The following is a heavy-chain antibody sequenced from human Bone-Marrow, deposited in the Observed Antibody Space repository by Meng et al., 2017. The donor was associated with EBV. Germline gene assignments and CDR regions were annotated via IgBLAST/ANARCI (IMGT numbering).Heavy chain of an antibody. CDR1: GYTFTSYY. V-gene: IGHV1-46*01. Sequence: QGQLVQFGAEVKKPGASVKVSCKASGYTFTSYYMHWVRQAPGQGLEWMGIINPSGGSTSYAQKFQGRVTMTRDTSTSTVYMELSSLRSEDTAVYYCAISRIVGATGSWFDPWGQGTLVTVSS. J-gene: IGHJ5*02. CDR3: AISRIVGATGSWFDP. D-gene: IGHD1-26*01. CDR2: INPSGGST.